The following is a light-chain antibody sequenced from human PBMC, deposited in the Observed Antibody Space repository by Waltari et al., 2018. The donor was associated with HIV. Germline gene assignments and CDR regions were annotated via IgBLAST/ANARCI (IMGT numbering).Light chain of an antibody. CDR3: CSYAGSYTLI. CDR2: DVT. J-gene: IGLJ2*01. Sequence: QSALTQHRSVSGSPGQPVTISCPGSSGDVGGYNYVSWYQHHPGKAPRLMIYDVTKRPSGVPDRCSCSKSCNTASLPISGLQAEDEADYYCCSYAGSYTLIFGGGTQLTVL. CDR1: SGDVGGYNY. V-gene: IGLV2-11*01.